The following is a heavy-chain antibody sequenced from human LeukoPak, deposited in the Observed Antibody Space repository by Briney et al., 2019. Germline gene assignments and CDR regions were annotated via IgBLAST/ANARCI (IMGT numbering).Heavy chain of an antibody. CDR3: ARHFSAPYNYDSTGYPNPTVLDF. D-gene: IGHD3-22*01. J-gene: IGHJ4*02. CDR2: INPADSDSDT. CDR1: GYRFSNYW. Sequence: GESLKISCKAAGYRFSNYWIGWVRQMPGKGLEWMGIINPADSDSDTKYSPSFQGQVTISADKPINTAYLQWSSLKASDTAMYYCARHFSAPYNYDSTGYPNPTVLDFWGQGTLVAVSS. V-gene: IGHV5-51*01.